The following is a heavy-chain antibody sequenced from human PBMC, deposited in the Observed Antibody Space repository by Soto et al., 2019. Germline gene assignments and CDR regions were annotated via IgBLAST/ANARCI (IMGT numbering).Heavy chain of an antibody. Sequence: ASVKVSCKASGYTFTSYGIHWVRQAPGQRLEWTGWINAGNGNTKYSEKFQGRVTMTRNTSLSTAYLELSGLRSDDAAVYYCARGIKGLPPSAFDIWGQGTRVTVSS. CDR2: INAGNGNT. CDR3: ARGIKGLPPSAFDI. D-gene: IGHD5-12*01. V-gene: IGHV1-3*01. J-gene: IGHJ3*02. CDR1: GYTFTSYG.